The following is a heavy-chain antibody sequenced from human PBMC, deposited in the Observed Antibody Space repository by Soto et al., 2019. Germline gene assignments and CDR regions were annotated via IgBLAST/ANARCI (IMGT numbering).Heavy chain of an antibody. CDR2: INHTGGT. Sequence: QVHLQQWGAGLLKPSETLSLTCAVYGGAVNGYYWNWIRQPPGKGLEWIGEINHTGGTHHNPSLKCLVTMSVDPSEHRFSPRLSSVTAADTAIYYCATRITVFGLMIPPFDPWGQGTQVTVSS. V-gene: IGHV4-34*02. D-gene: IGHD3-3*01. CDR1: GGAVNGYY. J-gene: IGHJ5*02. CDR3: ATRITVFGLMIPPFDP.